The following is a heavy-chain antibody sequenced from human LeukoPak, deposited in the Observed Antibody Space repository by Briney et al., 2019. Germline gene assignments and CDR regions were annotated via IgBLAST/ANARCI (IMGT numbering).Heavy chain of an antibody. CDR2: ISYDGSNK. J-gene: IGHJ6*03. CDR1: GFTFSSYA. V-gene: IGHV3-30*01. CDR3: ARDRMLRYMDV. D-gene: IGHD2-15*01. Sequence: GGSLRLSCAASGFTFSSYAMHWVRQAPGKGLEWVAVISYDGSNKYYADSVKGRFTISRDNSKNTLYLQMNSLRAEDTAVYYCARDRMLRYMDVWAKGPRSPSP.